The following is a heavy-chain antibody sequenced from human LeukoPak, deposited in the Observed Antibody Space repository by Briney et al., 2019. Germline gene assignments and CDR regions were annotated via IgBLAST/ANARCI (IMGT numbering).Heavy chain of an antibody. CDR2: IYDSGNT. CDR3: ARGFNSDILTAYSP. Sequence: PSETLSLTCGVSGSSISSDYFWGWIRQPPGKGLEWVGSIYDSGNTCYNPSLKSRVSISVDTSKNQFSLKMSSVTAADTAVYYCARGFNSDILTAYSPWGQGTLVTVSS. V-gene: IGHV4-38-2*01. D-gene: IGHD3-9*01. CDR1: GSSISSDYF. J-gene: IGHJ5*02.